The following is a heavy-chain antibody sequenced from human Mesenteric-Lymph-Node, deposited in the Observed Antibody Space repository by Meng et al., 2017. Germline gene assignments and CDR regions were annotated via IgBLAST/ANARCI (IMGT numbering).Heavy chain of an antibody. Sequence: KVSCKGSGYSFTSYWIGWVRQMPGKGLEWMGIIYPGDSDTRYSPSFQGQVTVSVDKSISTAYLQWSSLKASDTAMYYCARLPMTTVNFFDYWGQGTLVTVSS. V-gene: IGHV5-51*01. CDR2: IYPGDSDT. CDR3: ARLPMTTVNFFDY. J-gene: IGHJ4*02. D-gene: IGHD4-17*01. CDR1: GYSFTSYW.